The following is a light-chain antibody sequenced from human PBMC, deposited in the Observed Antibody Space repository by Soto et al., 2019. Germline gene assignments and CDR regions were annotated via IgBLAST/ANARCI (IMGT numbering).Light chain of an antibody. CDR1: QSLVYSDGNTY. CDR2: KVS. J-gene: IGKJ1*01. CDR3: MQQTHWPWT. Sequence: DVVLTQSPPSLPVTLGQPASISCRSSQSLVYSDGNTYLNGFHQRPGHSPRGLFYKVSNRDSGDPDRFSGSGSGTDFTLTISGVEAEEVGGYYCMQQTHWPWTFGQGTKVEVK. V-gene: IGKV2-30*01.